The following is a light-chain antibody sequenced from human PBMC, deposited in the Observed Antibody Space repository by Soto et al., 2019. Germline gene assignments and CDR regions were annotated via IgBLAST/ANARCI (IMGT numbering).Light chain of an antibody. Sequence: DIPMTQSPSSVSASVGDRVTITCRVSQDISRWLAWYQQKPGNAPKLLIYAASRLQSGVPSSSSGSASGTEFTLTISSLQPEDFATYYCQQASGFPSTFGQGTKLEIK. V-gene: IGKV1-12*02. CDR2: AAS. CDR1: QDISRW. J-gene: IGKJ2*01. CDR3: QQASGFPST.